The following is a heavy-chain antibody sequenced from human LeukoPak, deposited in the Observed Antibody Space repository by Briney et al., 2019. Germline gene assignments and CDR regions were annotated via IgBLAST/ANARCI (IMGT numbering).Heavy chain of an antibody. J-gene: IGHJ6*03. D-gene: IGHD3-22*01. CDR2: INHSGST. V-gene: IGHV4-34*01. CDR1: GGSFSGYY. CDR3: ARHLGAYYYDSSGYYRYYYYYYMDV. Sequence: PSETLSLTCAVYGGSFSGYYWSWIRQPPGKGLEWIGEINHSGSTNYNPSLKSRVTISVDTSKNQFSLKLSSVTAADTAVYYCARHLGAYYYDSSGYYRYYYYYYMDVWGKGTTVTISS.